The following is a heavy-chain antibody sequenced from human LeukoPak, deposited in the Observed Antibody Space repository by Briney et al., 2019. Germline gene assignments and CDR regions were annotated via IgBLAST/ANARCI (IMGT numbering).Heavy chain of an antibody. CDR1: GFAFSSYG. V-gene: IGHV3-30*18. CDR2: ISYDGTNK. J-gene: IGHJ4*02. CDR3: AKGGPLGYCSSTSCPDYFDY. Sequence: GGSLRLSCAASGFAFSSYGMHWVRQAPGKGPSWVAVISYDGTNKYYADSVKGRFTISRDNSKNTLYLQMNSLRAEDTAVYYCAKGGPLGYCSSTSCPDYFDYWGQGTLVTVSS. D-gene: IGHD2-2*01.